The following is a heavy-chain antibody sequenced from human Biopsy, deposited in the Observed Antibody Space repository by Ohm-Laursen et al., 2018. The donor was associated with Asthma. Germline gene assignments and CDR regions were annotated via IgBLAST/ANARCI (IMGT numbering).Heavy chain of an antibody. CDR1: RFTYE. CDR2: ISYDGSSI. CDR3: AREGVAGTHIED. V-gene: IGHV3-30-3*01. D-gene: IGHD6-19*01. Sequence: RLSCAAPRFTYEMHWVRQAPGKGLEWVAVISYDGSSIYYADSVKGRFTISRDNSKNTLSLQMNSLTAEDTAVYYCAREGVAGTHIEDWGQGTLVTVSS. J-gene: IGHJ4*02.